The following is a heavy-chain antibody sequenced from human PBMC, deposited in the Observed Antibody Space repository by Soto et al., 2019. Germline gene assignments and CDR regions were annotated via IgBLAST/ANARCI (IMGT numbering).Heavy chain of an antibody. J-gene: IGHJ4*02. CDR2: LSGSDGRT. CDR1: GFTFSSSG. Sequence: PGGSLRLSCAASGFTFSSSGMSWVRQAPGKGLEWISGLSGSDGRTTYADSVSGRFTISRDNSKNTLYLQMDSLRVEDTAIYYCAKDSGYDSTDWGLGTLVTVSS. V-gene: IGHV3-23*01. CDR3: AKDSGYDSTD. D-gene: IGHD3-22*01.